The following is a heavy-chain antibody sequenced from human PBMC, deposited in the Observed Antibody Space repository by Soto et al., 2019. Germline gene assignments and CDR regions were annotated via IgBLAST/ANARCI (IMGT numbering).Heavy chain of an antibody. CDR2: IYPGDSDT. CDR1: GYSFTTYW. J-gene: IGHJ6*02. Sequence: GESLKISCKGSGYSFTTYWIDWVRQMPGKGLEWMGIIYPGDSDTRCSPSFQGQVTISVDKSTSTAYLQWSSLKASDTAIYYCARPQVLGSRYTGADVWGQGTTVTVSS. CDR3: ARPQVLGSRYTGADV. V-gene: IGHV5-51*01. D-gene: IGHD3-10*01.